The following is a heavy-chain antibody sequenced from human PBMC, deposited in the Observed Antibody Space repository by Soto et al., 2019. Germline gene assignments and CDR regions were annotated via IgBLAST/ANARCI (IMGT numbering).Heavy chain of an antibody. J-gene: IGHJ6*02. Sequence: ASVKVSCKASGYTFTGYYMHWVRQAPGHGLEWMGWINPNSGGTNYAQKFQGWVTMTRDTSISTAYMELSRLRSDDTAVYYCARETEAAAGLVYYHYGMDVWGQGTTVTVSS. CDR1: GYTFTGYY. V-gene: IGHV1-2*04. CDR2: INPNSGGT. D-gene: IGHD6-13*01. CDR3: ARETEAAAGLVYYHYGMDV.